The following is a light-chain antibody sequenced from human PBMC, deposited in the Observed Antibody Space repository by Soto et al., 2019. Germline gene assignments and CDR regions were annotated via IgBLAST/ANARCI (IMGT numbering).Light chain of an antibody. V-gene: IGLV2-11*01. CDR3: SSYAGSYVV. CDR2: HVS. CDR1: SSDVGTYNY. Sequence: QSALTQSRSVSGSPGQSVTISCTGTSSDVGTYNYVSWYQQHPGKAPKLMIYHVSKRPSGVPDRFSGSKSGNTASLTISGLQAEDEADYYCSSYAGSYVVFGGGTKLTVL. J-gene: IGLJ2*01.